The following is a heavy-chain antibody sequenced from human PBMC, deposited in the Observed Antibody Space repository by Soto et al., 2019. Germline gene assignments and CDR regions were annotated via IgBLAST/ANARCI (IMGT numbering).Heavy chain of an antibody. CDR2: IKSKTDGGTT. Sequence: GGSLRLSCAASGFTFSNAWMSWVRQAPGKGLEWVGRIKSKTDGGTTDYAAPVKGRFTISRDDSKNTLYLQMNSLKTEDTAVYYCTTGTAPPYYYDSSGYFRGFDYWGQGTLVTVS. J-gene: IGHJ4*02. CDR3: TTGTAPPYYYDSSGYFRGFDY. CDR1: GFTFSNAW. V-gene: IGHV3-15*01. D-gene: IGHD3-22*01.